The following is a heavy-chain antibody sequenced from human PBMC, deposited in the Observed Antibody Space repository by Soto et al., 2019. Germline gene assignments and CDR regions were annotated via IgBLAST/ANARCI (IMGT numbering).Heavy chain of an antibody. CDR1: GYSFTSYW. D-gene: IGHD6-19*01. CDR2: IYPGDSDT. J-gene: IGHJ3*02. Sequence: GESLKISCKGSGYSFTSYWIGWVRQMPGKGLEWMGIIYPGDSDTRYSPSFQGQVTISADKSISTAYLQWSSLKASDTAMYYCARQGLDSSGWYDAFDIWGQGTMVTV. CDR3: ARQGLDSSGWYDAFDI. V-gene: IGHV5-51*01.